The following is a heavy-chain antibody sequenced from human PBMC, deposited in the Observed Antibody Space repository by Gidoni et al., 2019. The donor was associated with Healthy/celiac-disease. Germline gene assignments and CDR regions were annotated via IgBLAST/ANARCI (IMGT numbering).Heavy chain of an antibody. V-gene: IGHV3-23*01. CDR2: ISGSGGST. CDR3: AKHHLDPVEDGWAFDI. Sequence: EVQLLESGGGLVQPGGSLRLSCAASGFPFRALPMCWVPQAPGKGLGWVSAISGSGGSTYYADSVKGRFTISRDNSKNTLYLQMNSLRAEDTAVYYCAKHHLDPVEDGWAFDIWGQGTMVTVSS. J-gene: IGHJ3*02. CDR1: GFPFRALP. D-gene: IGHD3-3*01.